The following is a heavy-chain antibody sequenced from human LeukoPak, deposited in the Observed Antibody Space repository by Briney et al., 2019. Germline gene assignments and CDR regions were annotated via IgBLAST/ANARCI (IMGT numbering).Heavy chain of an antibody. J-gene: IGHJ3*01. V-gene: IGHV3-74*01. CDR2: ISSEGSSI. CDR3: AKRGYLTRGAFDL. Sequence: PGGSLRLSCAASGFTFSSYWMHWVRQAPGKGLVWVSRISSEGSSISYADSVKGRFTISRDNAKNTLYLQMNSLGAEDMAVYYCAKRGYLTRGAFDLWGQGTMVTVSS. D-gene: IGHD2-15*01. CDR1: GFTFSSYW.